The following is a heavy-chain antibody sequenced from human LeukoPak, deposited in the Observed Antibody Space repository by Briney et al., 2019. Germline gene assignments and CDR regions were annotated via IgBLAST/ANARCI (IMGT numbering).Heavy chain of an antibody. V-gene: IGHV3-48*04. Sequence: GGSLRLSCAASGFIFSNYALNWVRQAPGKGLEWVSYISSSGSTIYYADSVKGRFTFSRDNAKNSLYLQMNSLRAEDTAVYYCARVGSIAAAGTPDYWGQGTLVTVSS. CDR1: GFIFSNYA. CDR2: ISSSGSTI. CDR3: ARVGSIAAAGTPDY. D-gene: IGHD6-13*01. J-gene: IGHJ4*02.